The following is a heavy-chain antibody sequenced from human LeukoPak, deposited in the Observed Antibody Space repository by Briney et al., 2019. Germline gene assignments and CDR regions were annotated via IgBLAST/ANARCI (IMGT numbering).Heavy chain of an antibody. CDR3: ARAKYYYGSGSYYNTLRSYYFDY. CDR1: GYTFTGYY. Sequence: ASVKVSCKASGYTFTGYYMHWVRQAPGQGLEWMGWINPNSGGTNYAQKFQGWVTMTRDTSISTAYMELGRLRSDDTAVYYCARAKYYYGSGSYYNTLRSYYFDYWGQGTLVTVSS. D-gene: IGHD3-10*01. CDR2: INPNSGGT. V-gene: IGHV1-2*04. J-gene: IGHJ4*02.